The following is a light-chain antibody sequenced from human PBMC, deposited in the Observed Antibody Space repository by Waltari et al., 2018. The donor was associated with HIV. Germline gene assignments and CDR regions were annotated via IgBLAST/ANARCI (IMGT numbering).Light chain of an antibody. V-gene: IGLV2-23*02. J-gene: IGLJ2*01. CDR3: CSYGNSGTFVL. Sequence: QSALTQHASVSGSPGQSITISCTETSGDVDNYNLVAWYQQYTGRAPKLLIYEVTKRPSGVSNRFSGSKSGNTASLTISDLQAEDEAKYYCCSYGNSGTFVLFGGGTRVTV. CDR1: SGDVDNYNL. CDR2: EVT.